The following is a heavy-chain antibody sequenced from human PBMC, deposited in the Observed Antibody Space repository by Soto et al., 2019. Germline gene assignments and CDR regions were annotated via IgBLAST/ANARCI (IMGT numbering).Heavy chain of an antibody. Sequence: GASVKVFCKVSGYTLTELSIHWVRQAPGKGLEWMGGFDPEDGETIYPQNFQGRVTMTEDTSTDTAYMELSSLRSEDTAVYYCATRATVGIYYSYGLDVWGQRATVTRLL. CDR3: ATRATVGIYYSYGLDV. V-gene: IGHV1-24*01. CDR2: FDPEDGET. CDR1: GYTLTELS. D-gene: IGHD4-17*01. J-gene: IGHJ6*02.